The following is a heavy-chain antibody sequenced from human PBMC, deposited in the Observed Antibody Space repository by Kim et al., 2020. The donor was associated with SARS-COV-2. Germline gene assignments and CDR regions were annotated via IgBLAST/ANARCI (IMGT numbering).Heavy chain of an antibody. CDR2: VNQDGREK. J-gene: IGHJ4*02. D-gene: IGHD3-10*01. V-gene: IGHV3-7*01. CDR3: ARDLVASGSLDF. CDR1: EFTFNSYW. Sequence: GGSLRLSCEAFEFTFNSYWMNWVRQAPGKGPEWLANVNQDGREKHYVDSVKGRFTLSRDNARNSLYLQMSSLIADDTAIYFCARDLVASGSLDFWGPG.